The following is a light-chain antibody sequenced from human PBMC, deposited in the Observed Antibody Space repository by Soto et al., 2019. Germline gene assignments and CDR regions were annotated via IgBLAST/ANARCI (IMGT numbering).Light chain of an antibody. J-gene: IGKJ4*01. CDR2: AAS. Sequence: VLNQSPDTLSLSPGEGATLSCRASQSLSSNFLAWYQQRPGQAPRLLIYAASSRATGIPDRFSGSGSGTDFTLTIRRLEPEDFAVYYCQQYGSSPRTFGGGSMVDIK. CDR1: QSLSSNF. V-gene: IGKV3-20*01. CDR3: QQYGSSPRT.